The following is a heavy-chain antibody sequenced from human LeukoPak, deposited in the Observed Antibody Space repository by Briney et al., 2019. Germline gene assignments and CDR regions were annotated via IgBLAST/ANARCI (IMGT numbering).Heavy chain of an antibody. J-gene: IGHJ6*02. CDR1: GGSFSGYY. D-gene: IGHD2-2*01. CDR3: ARIGISGIVVVPAAPDLAYGMDV. V-gene: IGHV4-34*01. CDR2: INHSGST. Sequence: PSETLSLTCAVYGGSFSGYYWSWIRQPPGKGLEWIGEINHSGSTNYNPSLKSRVTISVDTSKNQFSLKLSSVTAADTAVYYCARIGISGIVVVPAAPDLAYGMDVWGQGTTVTVSS.